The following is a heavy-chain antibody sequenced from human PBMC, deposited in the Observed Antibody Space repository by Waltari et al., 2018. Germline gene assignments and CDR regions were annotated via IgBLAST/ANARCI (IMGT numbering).Heavy chain of an antibody. J-gene: IGHJ4*02. CDR1: GYSISSGYY. Sequence: QVQLQESGPGLVKPSETLSLTCAVSGYSISSGYYWGWIRQPPGKGLEWIGSIYHSGSTYYNPSLKSRVTISVDTSKNQFSLKLSSVTAADTAVYYCARSSSSWRATDYWGQGTLVTVSS. D-gene: IGHD6-13*01. CDR3: ARSSSSWRATDY. CDR2: IYHSGST. V-gene: IGHV4-38-2*01.